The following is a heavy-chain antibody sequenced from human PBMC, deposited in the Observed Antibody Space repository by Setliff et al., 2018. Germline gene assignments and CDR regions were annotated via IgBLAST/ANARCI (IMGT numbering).Heavy chain of an antibody. Sequence: ASVKVSCKASGYTFTGYYMHWVRQAPGQGLEWMGWINPNSGGTNYAQKFQGWVTMTRDTSISTAYMELSRLRSDDTAVYHCARDLLYSGSYFGYYYGMDVWGQGTTVTVSS. J-gene: IGHJ6*02. V-gene: IGHV1-2*04. D-gene: IGHD1-26*01. CDR1: GYTFTGYY. CDR3: ARDLLYSGSYFGYYYGMDV. CDR2: INPNSGGT.